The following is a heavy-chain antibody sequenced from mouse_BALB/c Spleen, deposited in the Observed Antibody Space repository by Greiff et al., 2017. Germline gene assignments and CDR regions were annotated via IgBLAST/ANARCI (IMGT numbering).Heavy chain of an antibody. J-gene: IGHJ4*01. CDR1: GFTFSSYA. V-gene: IGHV5-9-4*01. CDR3: ARVITTRGVYAMDY. D-gene: IGHD2-4*01. Sequence: DVQLVESGGGLVKPGGSLKLSCAASGFTFSSYAMSWVRQSPEKRLEWVAEISSGGSYTYYPDTVTGRFTISRDNAKNTLYLEMSSLRSEDTAMYYCARVITTRGVYAMDYWGQGTSVTVSS. CDR2: ISSGGSYT.